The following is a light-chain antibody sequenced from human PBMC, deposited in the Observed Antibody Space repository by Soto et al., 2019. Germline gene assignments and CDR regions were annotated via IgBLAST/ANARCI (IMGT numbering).Light chain of an antibody. CDR2: RNY. CDR3: AAWDDSLSGL. J-gene: IGLJ3*02. CDR1: RSNIGSNY. Sequence: QPVLTQPPSASGTPGQRVTISCSGSRSNIGSNYVYWFQQLPGTAPKLLIYRNYQRPSGVPDRFSGSKSGTSASLAISGLRSEDEADYYCAAWDDSLSGLFGGGTKVTVL. V-gene: IGLV1-47*01.